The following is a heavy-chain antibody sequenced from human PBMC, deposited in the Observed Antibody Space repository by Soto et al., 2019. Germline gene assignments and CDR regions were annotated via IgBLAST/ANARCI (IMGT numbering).Heavy chain of an antibody. J-gene: IGHJ6*02. CDR3: ARVAARGSAHRYYYTMDV. CDR1: GGSIGSGGYF. CDR2: IYYSGGT. V-gene: IGHV4-31*03. Sequence: TLSLTCSVSGGSIGSGGYFWSWIRQHPGKGLEWIGYIYYSGGTNYNPSLKSRVTISVDTSKNQFSLRLRSVTAADTAIYFCARVAARGSAHRYYYTMDVWGQGTTVTVSS. D-gene: IGHD6-6*01.